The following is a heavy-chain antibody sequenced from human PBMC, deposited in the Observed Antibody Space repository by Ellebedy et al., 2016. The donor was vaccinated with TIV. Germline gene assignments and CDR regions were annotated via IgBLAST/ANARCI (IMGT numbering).Heavy chain of an antibody. D-gene: IGHD3-10*01. CDR1: GDTLTSYY. Sequence: AASVKVSCKASGDTLTSYYMHWVRQAPGQGLEWMGIINPSGGSTSYAQKLQGRVTMTRNTSTSTVYMELSSLRSEDTAVYYCAKHCWVRSCSVRHFDPWGQGTLVTVSS. CDR2: INPSGGST. CDR3: AKHCWVRSCSVRHFDP. V-gene: IGHV1-46*04. J-gene: IGHJ5*02.